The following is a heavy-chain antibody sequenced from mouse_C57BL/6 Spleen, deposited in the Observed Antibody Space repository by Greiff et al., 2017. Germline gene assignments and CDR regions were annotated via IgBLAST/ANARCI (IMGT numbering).Heavy chain of an antibody. CDR1: GYTFTDYE. CDR3: TIWAWFAY. J-gene: IGHJ3*01. Sequence: VKLMESGAELVRPGASVTLSCKASGYTFTDYEMHWVKQTPVHGLEWIGAIDPETGGTAYNQKFKGKAILTADKSSSTAYMELRSLTSEDSAAYYCTIWAWFAYWGQGTLVTVSA. D-gene: IGHD4-1*01. V-gene: IGHV1-15*01. CDR2: IDPETGGT.